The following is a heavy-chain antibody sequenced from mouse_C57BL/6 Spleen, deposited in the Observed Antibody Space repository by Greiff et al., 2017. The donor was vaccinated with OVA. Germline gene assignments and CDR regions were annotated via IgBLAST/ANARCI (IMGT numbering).Heavy chain of an antibody. V-gene: IGHV5-4*03. J-gene: IGHJ1*03. CDR1: GFTFSSYA. CDR3: AIAADYYGSSYDWYFDV. Sequence: EVKLMESGGGLVKPGGSLKLSCAASGFTFSSYAMSWVRQTPEKRLEWVATISDGGSYTSYPDNVKGRFTISRDNAKNNLYLQMSHLKSEDTAMYYCAIAADYYGSSYDWYFDVWGTGTTVTVSS. CDR2: ISDGGSYT. D-gene: IGHD1-1*01.